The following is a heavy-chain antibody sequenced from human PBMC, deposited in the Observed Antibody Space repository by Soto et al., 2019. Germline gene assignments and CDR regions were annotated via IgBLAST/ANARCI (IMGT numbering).Heavy chain of an antibody. CDR3: VRAKYYFDSSVWQSRLDF. J-gene: IGHJ4*02. CDR1: GFTFSNYW. Sequence: GGSLRLSCAASGFTFSNYWMHWVRQAPGKGLEWVSRINGYGTNTDYADSVKGRVTISRDNAKNTLYLRMSSLRAEDTAVYFCVRAKYYFDSSVWQSRLDFWGQGTLVTVSS. V-gene: IGHV3-74*01. CDR2: INGYGTNT. D-gene: IGHD3-22*01.